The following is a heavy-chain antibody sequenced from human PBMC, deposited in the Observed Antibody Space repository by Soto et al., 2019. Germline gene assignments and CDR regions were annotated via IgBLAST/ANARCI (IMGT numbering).Heavy chain of an antibody. D-gene: IGHD6-13*01. CDR1: GYSFTSYW. Sequence: GESLKISCKGSGYSFTSYWISWVRQMPGKGLEWMGRIDPSDSYTNYSPSFQGHVTISADKSISTAYLQWSSLKASDTAMYYCARRGKAESCTGSYYGMDVWGQGTTVTVSS. J-gene: IGHJ6*02. CDR2: IDPSDSYT. V-gene: IGHV5-10-1*01. CDR3: ARRGKAESCTGSYYGMDV.